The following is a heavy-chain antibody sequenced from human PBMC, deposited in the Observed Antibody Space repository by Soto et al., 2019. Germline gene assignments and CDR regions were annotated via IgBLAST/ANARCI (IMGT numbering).Heavy chain of an antibody. CDR2: MNPNSGDT. V-gene: IGHV1-8*01. D-gene: IGHD1-1*01. J-gene: IGHJ4*02. CDR3: ARVGGNWNDDYFDY. Sequence: ASVKVSCKASGCTFTHYDINWVRQATGQGPEWMGWMNPNSGDTGFAQNFQGRVTMTRDTSIRTAYMELSSLRSEDTAVYYCARVGGNWNDDYFDYWGQGTLVTVSS. CDR1: GCTFTHYD.